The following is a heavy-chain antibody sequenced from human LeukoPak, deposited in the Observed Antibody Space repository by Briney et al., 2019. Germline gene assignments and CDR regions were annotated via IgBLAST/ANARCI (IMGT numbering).Heavy chain of an antibody. D-gene: IGHD2-15*01. V-gene: IGHV3-11*06. J-gene: IGHJ4*02. Sequence: SVKGRFTVSRDNAKNSVFLLMNSLTAEDTAVYYCARVDCSGASSYLDYWGQGTLVTVSS. CDR3: ARVDCSGASSYLDY.